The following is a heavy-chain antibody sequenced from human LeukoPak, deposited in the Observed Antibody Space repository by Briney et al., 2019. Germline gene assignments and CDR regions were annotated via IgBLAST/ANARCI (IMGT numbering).Heavy chain of an antibody. CDR1: GFTFSSIA. CDR2: ISGSGGGT. CDR3: AKDLGRYRNKFFDY. V-gene: IGHV3-23*01. Sequence: GGSLRLSCAASGFTFSSIAMSWIRQAPDKGLEWVSTISGSGGGTYYADSVKGRFTISRDDSKNTLYLQMNSLRADDTAVYYCAKDLGRYRNKFFDYWGQGNLVTVSS. J-gene: IGHJ4*02. D-gene: IGHD1-26*01.